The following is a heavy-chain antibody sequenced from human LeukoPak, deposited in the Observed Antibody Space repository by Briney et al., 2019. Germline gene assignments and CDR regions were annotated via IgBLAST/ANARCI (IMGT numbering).Heavy chain of an antibody. CDR1: GFTFSSYW. Sequence: GGSLRLSCAASGFTFSSYWMHRVRQAPGKGLVWVSRINSDGSSTSYADSVKGRFTISRDNAKNTLYLQMNSLRAEDTAVYYCARHGLSSSWSRAFDYWGQGTLVTVSS. CDR2: INSDGSST. V-gene: IGHV3-74*01. D-gene: IGHD6-13*01. J-gene: IGHJ4*02. CDR3: ARHGLSSSWSRAFDY.